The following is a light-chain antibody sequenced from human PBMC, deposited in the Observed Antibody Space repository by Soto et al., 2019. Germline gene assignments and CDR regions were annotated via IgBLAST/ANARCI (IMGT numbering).Light chain of an antibody. CDR1: QSISTY. CDR3: QQRYSTPYT. Sequence: DIQMTQSPSSLSASVGDRITISCRASQSISTYLNWYQQRPGKATNLLIYAASSLRSVVPSRFSGSGSGTDFTLTISSLQPEDFATYYCQQRYSTPYTFGRGTKLELK. V-gene: IGKV1-39*01. CDR2: AAS. J-gene: IGKJ2*01.